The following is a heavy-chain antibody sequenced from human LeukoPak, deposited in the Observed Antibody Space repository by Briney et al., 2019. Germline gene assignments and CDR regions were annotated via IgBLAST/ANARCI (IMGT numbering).Heavy chain of an antibody. D-gene: IGHD3-10*01. CDR2: IIPILGIA. J-gene: IGHJ6*02. V-gene: IGHV1-69*04. CDR1: GGTFSSYA. CDR3: ARLYGSGSPRPYGMDV. Sequence: SVKVSCKASGGTFSSYAIRWVRQAPGQGLEWMGRIIPILGIANYAQKFQGRVTITADKSTSTAYMELSSLRSEDTAVYYCARLYGSGSPRPYGMDVWGQGTTVTVSS.